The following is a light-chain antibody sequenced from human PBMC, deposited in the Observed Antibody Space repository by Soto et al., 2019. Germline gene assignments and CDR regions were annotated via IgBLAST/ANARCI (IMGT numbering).Light chain of an antibody. V-gene: IGLV2-14*01. J-gene: IGLJ2*01. CDR3: SSYTRNNTFL. Sequence: QSALTQPASVSGSPGQSITISCTGTSSDVGDYNYVSWFQQHPGKAPKLMIYDVSNRPSGVSNRFSGSKSGNTASLTISGVQAEDEANYYCSSYTRNNTFLFGRGTKLTVL. CDR2: DVS. CDR1: SSDVGDYNY.